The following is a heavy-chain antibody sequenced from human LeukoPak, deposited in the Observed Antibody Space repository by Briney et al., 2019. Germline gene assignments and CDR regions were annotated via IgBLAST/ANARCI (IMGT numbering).Heavy chain of an antibody. D-gene: IGHD2-15*01. CDR3: ARESWGAVVVYFDY. J-gene: IGHJ4*02. CDR1: GYTFTSYG. Sequence: ASVKVSCKASGYTFTSYGISWVRQAPGQGLEWMGWISAYNGNTNYAQKLQGRVTMTTDTSTSTAYMELRSLRSDDTAVYYCARESWGAVVVYFDYWGQGTLVTVSS. V-gene: IGHV1-18*01. CDR2: ISAYNGNT.